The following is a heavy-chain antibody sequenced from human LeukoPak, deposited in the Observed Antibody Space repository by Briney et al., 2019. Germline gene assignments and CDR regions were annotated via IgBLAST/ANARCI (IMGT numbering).Heavy chain of an antibody. CDR2: INPHRGAT. CDR3: ARGPLDYDFWSWHQRPPMPIDY. J-gene: IGHJ4*02. D-gene: IGHD3-3*01. CDR1: GYTFSHYY. Sequence: GASLTVSFKASGYTFSHYYIYWVRQAPGQGLEWMGWINPHRGATNYSQRFQGRVTMTKDRSISTAYMALSRLESDDTALYYCARGPLDYDFWSWHQRPPMPIDYWGQGTLVTV. V-gene: IGHV1-2*02.